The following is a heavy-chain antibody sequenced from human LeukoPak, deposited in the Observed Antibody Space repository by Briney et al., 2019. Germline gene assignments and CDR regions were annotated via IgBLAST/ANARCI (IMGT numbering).Heavy chain of an antibody. CDR3: ASARDPYYYDSSGYGYFDY. CDR1: GGTFSSYA. CDR2: IIPIYGTA. V-gene: IGHV1-69*13. D-gene: IGHD3-22*01. Sequence: SVKVSCKASGGTFSSYAISWVRQAPGQGLEWMGGIIPIYGTANYAQKFQGRVTITADESTSTAYMELSSLRSEDTAVYYCASARDPYYYDSSGYGYFDYWGQGTLVTVSS. J-gene: IGHJ4*02.